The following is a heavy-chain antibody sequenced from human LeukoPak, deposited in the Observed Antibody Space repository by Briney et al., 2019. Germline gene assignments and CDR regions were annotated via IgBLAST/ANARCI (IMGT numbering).Heavy chain of an antibody. CDR2: IYYSGST. V-gene: IGHV4-59*01. CDR3: VRYDILTAERDAFDI. J-gene: IGHJ3*02. D-gene: IGHD3-9*01. Sequence: SETLSLTCTVSGGSISSYYWSWIRQPPGKGLEWIGYIYYSGSTNYNPSLKSRVTISVDTSKNQFSLKLSSVTAADTAVYYCVRYDILTAERDAFDIWGQGTMVTVSS. CDR1: GGSISSYY.